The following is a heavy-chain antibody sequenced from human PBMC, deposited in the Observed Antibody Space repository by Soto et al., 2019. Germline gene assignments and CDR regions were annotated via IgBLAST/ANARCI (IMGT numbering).Heavy chain of an antibody. D-gene: IGHD2-15*01. V-gene: IGHV3-11*06. J-gene: IGHJ5*02. CDR3: VRGGGGGLFDR. Sequence: GSLGLSCAGSGFTFGASYMGWIRQATGKGLESLSYISPGSTYPPSAESVKRRFTISRDNPKRSLYLQKMSMPPEDTAIYYCVRGGGGGLFDRWRQGTMVTVSS. CDR2: ISPGSTYP. CDR1: GFTFGASY.